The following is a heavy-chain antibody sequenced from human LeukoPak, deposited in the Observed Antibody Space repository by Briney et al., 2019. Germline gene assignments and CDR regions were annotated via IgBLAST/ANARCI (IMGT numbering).Heavy chain of an antibody. V-gene: IGHV3-9*01. Sequence: PGRSLRLSCAASGFTFDDYAMLWVRQAPGKGLEWVSGISWNSGSIGYADSVKGRFTISRDNAKNSLYLQMNSLRAEDTAVYYCARLVGGYCSSTSCYKDDYWGQGTLVTVSS. CDR3: ARLVGGYCSSTSCYKDDY. CDR2: ISWNSGSI. D-gene: IGHD2-2*02. CDR1: GFTFDDYA. J-gene: IGHJ4*02.